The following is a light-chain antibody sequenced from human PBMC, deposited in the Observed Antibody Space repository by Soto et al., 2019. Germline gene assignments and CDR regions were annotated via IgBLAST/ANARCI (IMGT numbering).Light chain of an antibody. CDR1: QGITRW. V-gene: IGKV1-5*01. J-gene: IGKJ3*01. Sequence: DIPMTQSPSTLSASVGDRVTMTCRASQGITRWLAWYQQKPGKAPNLLIYDASSLESGVPSRFSASGSGTEFTLTISSLQPDDVAAYFCQQYSSYSFTFGPGTKVDIK. CDR2: DAS. CDR3: QQYSSYSFT.